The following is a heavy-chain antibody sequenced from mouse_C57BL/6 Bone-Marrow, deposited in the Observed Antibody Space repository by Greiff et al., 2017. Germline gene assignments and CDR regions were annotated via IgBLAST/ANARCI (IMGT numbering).Heavy chain of an antibody. CDR1: GYTFTSYG. D-gene: IGHD1-1*01. CDR2: IYPRSGNT. J-gene: IGHJ1*03. V-gene: IGHV1-81*01. CDR3: ARETTVVPWYFDV. Sequence: VQLQESGAELARPGASVKLSCKASGYTFTSYGISWVKQRTGQGLEWIGEIYPRSGNTYYNEKFKGKATLTADKSSSTAYMELRSLTSEDSAVYFCARETTVVPWYFDVWGTGTTVTVSS.